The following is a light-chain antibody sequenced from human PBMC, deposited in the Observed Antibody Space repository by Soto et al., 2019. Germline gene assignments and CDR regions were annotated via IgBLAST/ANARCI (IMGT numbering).Light chain of an antibody. J-gene: IGKJ2*01. Sequence: DIQMTQSPSTLSASVGDRVTITCRASQSISSWLAWYQQKPGKAPKLLIYDASRLESGVPSRFSGSGSGTEFTLTISSLQPDDFATYYCQQYNSYSPYTFGQGIKLEIK. V-gene: IGKV1-5*01. CDR2: DAS. CDR1: QSISSW. CDR3: QQYNSYSPYT.